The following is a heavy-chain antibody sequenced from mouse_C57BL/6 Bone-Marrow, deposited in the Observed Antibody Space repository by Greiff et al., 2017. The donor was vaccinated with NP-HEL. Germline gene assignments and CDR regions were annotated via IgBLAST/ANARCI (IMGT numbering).Heavy chain of an antibody. D-gene: IGHD1-1*01. Sequence: EVKLEESGPGLVKPSQSLSLPCSVPGYSITSGYYWNWIRQFPGNKLEWMGYISYDGSNNYNPSLKNRISITRDTSKNQFFLKLNSVTTEDTATYYCAREGIYYGSREFDYWGQGTTLTVSS. J-gene: IGHJ2*01. CDR2: ISYDGSN. CDR3: AREGIYYGSREFDY. CDR1: GYSITSGYY. V-gene: IGHV3-6*01.